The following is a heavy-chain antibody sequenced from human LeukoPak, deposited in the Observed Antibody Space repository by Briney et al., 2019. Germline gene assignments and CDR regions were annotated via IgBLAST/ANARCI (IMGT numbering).Heavy chain of an antibody. CDR3: ARHYDFWSGYYSQFDY. CDR2: IYYSGST. Sequence: SETLSLACTVSGGSISSYYWSWIRQPPVKGLEWIGYIYYSGSTNYNPSLKSRVTISVDTSKNQFSLKLSSVTAADTAVYYCARHYDFWSGYYSQFDYWGQGTLVTVSS. J-gene: IGHJ4*02. D-gene: IGHD3-3*01. V-gene: IGHV4-59*01. CDR1: GGSISSYY.